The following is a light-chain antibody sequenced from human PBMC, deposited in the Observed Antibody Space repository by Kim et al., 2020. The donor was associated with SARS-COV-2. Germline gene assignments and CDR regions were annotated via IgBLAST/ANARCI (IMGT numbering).Light chain of an antibody. CDR1: QSILYSSNNKSY. J-gene: IGKJ4*01. CDR2: WAS. V-gene: IGKV4-1*01. CDR3: QQYYNTPLT. Sequence: DIVMTQSPDSLAVSLGERATINCKSSQSILYSSNNKSYLAWYQQKPGQPPKLLIYWASTRESGVPDRFSGSGSGTDFTLTISSLQAEDVAVYYCQQYYNTPLTFGGGTKVDLK.